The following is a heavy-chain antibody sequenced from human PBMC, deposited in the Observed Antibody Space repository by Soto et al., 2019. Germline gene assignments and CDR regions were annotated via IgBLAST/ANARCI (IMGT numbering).Heavy chain of an antibody. CDR1: GFTFSSYG. J-gene: IGHJ6*02. CDR2: ISYDGSNK. Sequence: GGSLRVSCAASGFTFSSYGMHWVRQAPGKGLEWVAVISYDGSNKYYADSVKGRFTISRDNSKNTLYLQMNSLRAEDTAVYYCAKSRGSSSWYQPFFAYYYYGMDVWGQGTTVTVSS. CDR3: AKSRGSSSWYQPFFAYYYYGMDV. D-gene: IGHD6-13*01. V-gene: IGHV3-30*18.